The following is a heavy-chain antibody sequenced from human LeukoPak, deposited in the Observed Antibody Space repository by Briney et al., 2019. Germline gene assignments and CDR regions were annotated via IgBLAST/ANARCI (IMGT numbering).Heavy chain of an antibody. J-gene: IGHJ4*02. CDR2: ISYDGSNK. CDR1: GFTFSSYA. V-gene: IGHV3-30-3*01. Sequence: GGSLRLSCAASGFTFSSYAMHWVRQAPGKGLEWVAVISYDGSNKYYADSVKGRFTISRDNSKNTLYLQMNSLRAEDTAVYYCASHYGDLKFDYWGQGTLVTVSS. D-gene: IGHD4-17*01. CDR3: ASHYGDLKFDY.